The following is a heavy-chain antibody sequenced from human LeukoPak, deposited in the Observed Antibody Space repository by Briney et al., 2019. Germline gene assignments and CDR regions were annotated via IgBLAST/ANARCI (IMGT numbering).Heavy chain of an antibody. CDR1: GYPFTSYW. Sequence: GESLKISCKGSGYPFTSYWIGWVRQMPGKGLEWMGIIYPGDSETRYSPSFQGQVTFSADKSITTAYLQWSSLKASDTAIYYCARQYASFDYWGQGTLVTVCS. D-gene: IGHD2-2*01. J-gene: IGHJ4*02. CDR3: ARQYASFDY. CDR2: IYPGDSET. V-gene: IGHV5-51*01.